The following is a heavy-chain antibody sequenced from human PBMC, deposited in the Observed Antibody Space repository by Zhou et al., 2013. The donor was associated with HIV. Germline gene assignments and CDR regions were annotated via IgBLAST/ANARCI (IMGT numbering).Heavy chain of an antibody. J-gene: IGHJ6*04. CDR1: GYAFDRYD. CDR2: ISGYNGDT. D-gene: IGHD6-13*01. Sequence: QAQLVQSGDEVKKPGASVKVSCKASGYAFDRYDISWVRQAPGQGLEWMGWISGYNGDTNYSKKLQGRVTMTTDTSTSTAYMAMTSLGYDDTAVYFCASGYSSSAHLYYSGMDLWAERDHGSPSPQ. V-gene: IGHV1-18*01. CDR3: ASGYSSSAHLYYSGMDL.